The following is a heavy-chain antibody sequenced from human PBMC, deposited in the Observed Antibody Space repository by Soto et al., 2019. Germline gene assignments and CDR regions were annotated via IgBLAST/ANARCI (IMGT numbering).Heavy chain of an antibody. V-gene: IGHV3-48*01. CDR2: ISSSSSTI. D-gene: IGHD3-9*01. Sequence: EVQLVESGGGLVQPGGSLRLSCAASGFTFSSYSMNWVRQAPGKGLEWVSYISSSSSTIYYADSVKGRFTISRDNAKNSLYLQRNSLRAEDTAVYYCARDMGGLRYFDWLSSRGAYFDDWGQGTLVTVSS. J-gene: IGHJ4*02. CDR3: ARDMGGLRYFDWLSSRGAYFDD. CDR1: GFTFSSYS.